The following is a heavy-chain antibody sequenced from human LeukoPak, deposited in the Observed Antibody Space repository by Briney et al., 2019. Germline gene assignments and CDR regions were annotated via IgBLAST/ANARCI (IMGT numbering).Heavy chain of an antibody. CDR2: IIPILGIA. D-gene: IGHD3-9*01. CDR1: GGTFSSYA. J-gene: IGHJ6*02. Sequence: SVKVSCKASGGTFSSYAISWVRQAPGQGLEWMGRIIPILGIANYAQKFQGRVTITADKSTSTAYMELSSLRSEDTAVYYCASPDILTGYYTVADYYYGMDVWAQGTTVTVSS. V-gene: IGHV1-69*04. CDR3: ASPDILTGYYTVADYYYGMDV.